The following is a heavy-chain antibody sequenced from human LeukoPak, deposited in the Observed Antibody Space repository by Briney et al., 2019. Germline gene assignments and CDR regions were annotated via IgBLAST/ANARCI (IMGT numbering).Heavy chain of an antibody. Sequence: PGGSLRLSCAASGFTFSSYGMHWVRQAPGKGLEWVAFIRYDGSNKYYADSVKGRFTISRDNSKNTLYLQMNSLRAEDTAVSYCAKGQYYYDSSGQTSFDYWGQGTLVTVSS. CDR1: GFTFSSYG. V-gene: IGHV3-30*02. J-gene: IGHJ4*02. D-gene: IGHD3-22*01. CDR3: AKGQYYYDSSGQTSFDY. CDR2: IRYDGSNK.